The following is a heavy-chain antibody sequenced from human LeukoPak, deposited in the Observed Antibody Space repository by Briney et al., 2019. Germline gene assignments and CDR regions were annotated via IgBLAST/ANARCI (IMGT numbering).Heavy chain of an antibody. D-gene: IGHD4-11*01. CDR2: IRSKAFGGTT. CDR3: TRAPYSNYVNLDY. V-gene: IGHV3-49*04. J-gene: IGHJ4*02. Sequence: GSLILSCTASEFTFGDYAMTWVRQAPGKGLEWVGFIRSKAFGGTTEYAASVKGRFTISRDDSKSIAYLQMNSLKTEDTAVYYCTRAPYSNYVNLDYWGQGTLVTVSS. CDR1: EFTFGDYA.